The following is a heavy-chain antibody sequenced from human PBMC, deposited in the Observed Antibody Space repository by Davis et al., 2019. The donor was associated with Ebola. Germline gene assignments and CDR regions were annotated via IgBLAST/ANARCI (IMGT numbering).Heavy chain of an antibody. Sequence: PGGSLRLSCAVYGFTASTDYFTRVRQATGTGLDWVSVSYLGGSTYYADSVKGRFTISRDNSKNTLDLQMDRLRAEDTALYYCARGVYGAFFDSGGQGALVTVSS. CDR3: ARGVYGAFFDS. CDR2: SYLGGST. J-gene: IGHJ4*02. D-gene: IGHD4-17*01. V-gene: IGHV3-53*01. CDR1: GFTASTDY.